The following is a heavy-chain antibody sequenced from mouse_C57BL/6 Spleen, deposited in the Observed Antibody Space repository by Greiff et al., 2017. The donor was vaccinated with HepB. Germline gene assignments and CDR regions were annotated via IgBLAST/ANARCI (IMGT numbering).Heavy chain of an antibody. V-gene: IGHV1-82*01. D-gene: IGHD2-1*01. Sequence: VQLQQSGPELVKPGASVKISCKASGYAFSSSWMNWVKQRPGKGLEWIGRIYPGDGDTNYNGKFKGKATLTADKSSSTAYMQLSSLTSEDSAVYFCARRDGNYGAMDYWGQGTSVTVSS. CDR1: GYAFSSSW. CDR2: IYPGDGDT. J-gene: IGHJ4*01. CDR3: ARRDGNYGAMDY.